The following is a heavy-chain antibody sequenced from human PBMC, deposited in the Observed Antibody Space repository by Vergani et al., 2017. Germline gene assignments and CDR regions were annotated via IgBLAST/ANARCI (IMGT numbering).Heavy chain of an antibody. CDR2: IRHTGPP. D-gene: IGHD4-11*01. J-gene: IGHJ6*03. V-gene: IGHV4-34*01. CDR3: ARVNTETNGHLYYYYYMDV. Sequence: QVQLQQWGGGLLKPSETLSLTCVVNGGSFTSYHWTWIRQSPGEGLEWVGDIRHTGPPEYNPSLKSRLTMSVDKSRNQFSMTRKSVPATDTAIYFCARVNTETNGHLYYYYYMDVWGQGTAVTAS. CDR1: GGSFTSYH.